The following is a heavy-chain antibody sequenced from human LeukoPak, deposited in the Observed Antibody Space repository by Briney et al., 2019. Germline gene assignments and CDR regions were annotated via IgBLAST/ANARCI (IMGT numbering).Heavy chain of an antibody. V-gene: IGHV3-7*01. CDR3: ARDQTKWEPLRRRDYYYMDV. D-gene: IGHD1-26*01. CDR1: GFTFNSVW. CDR2: IKQDGSEK. J-gene: IGHJ6*03. Sequence: GGSLRLSCAASGFTFNSVWMSWVREAPGKGLGWVAKIKQDGSEKYYVDSVKGRFTISRDNAKNSLYLQMNSLRAEDTAVYYCARDQTKWEPLRRRDYYYMDVWGKGTTVTVSS.